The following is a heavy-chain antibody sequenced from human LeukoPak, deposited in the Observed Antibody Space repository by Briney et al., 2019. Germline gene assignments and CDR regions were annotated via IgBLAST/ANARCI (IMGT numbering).Heavy chain of an antibody. CDR3: ARARSLWFGDHTNYYFDY. Sequence: ASVEVSCKASGYTFTGYYMHWVRQAPGQGLEWMGRINPNSGGTNYAQKFQGGVTMTRDTSISTAYMELSRLRSDDTAVYYCARARSLWFGDHTNYYFDYWGQGTLVTVSS. CDR2: INPNSGGT. V-gene: IGHV1-2*06. J-gene: IGHJ4*02. D-gene: IGHD3-10*01. CDR1: GYTFTGYY.